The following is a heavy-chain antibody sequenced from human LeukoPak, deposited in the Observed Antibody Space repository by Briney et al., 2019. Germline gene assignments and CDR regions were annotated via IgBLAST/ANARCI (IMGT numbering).Heavy chain of an antibody. CDR1: GFTFSNYW. J-gene: IGHJ4*02. D-gene: IGHD6-19*01. CDR3: AKDPRYSSGWY. V-gene: IGHV3-23*01. CDR2: ISGSGGST. Sequence: GGSLRLSCAASGFTFSNYWMHWVRQAPGKGLEWVSAISGSGGSTYYADSVKGRFTISRDNSKNTLYLQMNSLRAEDTAVYYCAKDPRYSSGWYWGQGTLVTVSS.